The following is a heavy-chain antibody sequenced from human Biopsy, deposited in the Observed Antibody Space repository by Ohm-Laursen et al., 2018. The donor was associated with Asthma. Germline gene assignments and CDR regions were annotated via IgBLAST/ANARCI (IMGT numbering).Heavy chain of an antibody. J-gene: IGHJ3*01. CDR1: GGSISSNFYY. Sequence: SETLSLTCAVSGGSISSNFYYWGWIRQPPGKGLEWIGNIYKSGQVYYNLSLKSRVTISVDTSKNQFSLQLRSVTAADTAVYYCARQKLVAAEGPFDVWGQGTMVIVSS. D-gene: IGHD1-26*01. V-gene: IGHV4-39*01. CDR2: IYKSGQV. CDR3: ARQKLVAAEGPFDV.